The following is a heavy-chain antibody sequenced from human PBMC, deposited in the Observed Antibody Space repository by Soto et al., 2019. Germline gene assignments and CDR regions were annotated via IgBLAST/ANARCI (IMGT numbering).Heavy chain of an antibody. Sequence: SRTCTISGCSISSCDYYWSWIRQPPGKGLEWIGYIYYSGSTYYNPSLKSRVTISVDTSKNQFSLKLSSVTAADTAVYYCARDIVGPFDYWGQGTLVTVS. V-gene: IGHV4-30-4*01. J-gene: IGHJ4*02. CDR1: GCSISSCDYY. D-gene: IGHD1-26*01. CDR2: IYYSGST. CDR3: ARDIVGPFDY.